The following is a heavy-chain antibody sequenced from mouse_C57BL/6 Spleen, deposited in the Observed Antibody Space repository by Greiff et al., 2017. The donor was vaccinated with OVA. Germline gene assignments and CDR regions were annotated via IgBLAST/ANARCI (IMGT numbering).Heavy chain of an antibody. V-gene: IGHV5-17*01. D-gene: IGHD1-1*01. CDR3: ARTLITTVVADY. J-gene: IGHJ2*01. CDR2: ISSGSSTI. Sequence: EVQLVESGGGLVKPGGSLKLSCAASGFTFSDYGMHWVRQAPEKGLEWVAYISSGSSTIYYADTVKGRFTIYRDNAKNTLFLQMTSLRSEDTAMYYCARTLITTVVADYWGQGTTLTVSS. CDR1: GFTFSDYG.